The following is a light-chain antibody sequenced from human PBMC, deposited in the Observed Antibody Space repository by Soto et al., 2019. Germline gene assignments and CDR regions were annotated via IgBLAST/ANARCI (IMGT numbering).Light chain of an antibody. V-gene: IGLV6-57*01. CDR2: ENS. CDR1: SGSIANNY. Sequence: NFMLTQPHSVSPSPGKTVTISCTRSSGSIANNYVQWYQQRPGSSPTTVIYENSQRPSGVPDRFSGSIDSSSNSASLTVSGLKTEDEADYYCQSYDSDTGVFGGGTKVTVL. J-gene: IGLJ3*02. CDR3: QSYDSDTGV.